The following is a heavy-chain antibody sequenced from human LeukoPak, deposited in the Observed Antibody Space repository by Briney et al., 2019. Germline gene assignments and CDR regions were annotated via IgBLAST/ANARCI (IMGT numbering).Heavy chain of an antibody. CDR1: GGTFSSYA. J-gene: IGHJ6*03. CDR2: IIPILGTA. CDR3: ARDAYCSGGSCYHHEYYYYMDV. V-gene: IGHV1-69*05. D-gene: IGHD2-15*01. Sequence: SVKASCKASGGTFSSYAISWVRQAPGQGLEWMGGIIPILGTANYAQKFQGRVTITTDESTSTAYMELSSLRSEDTAVYYCARDAYCSGGSCYHHEYYYYMDVWGKGTTVTV.